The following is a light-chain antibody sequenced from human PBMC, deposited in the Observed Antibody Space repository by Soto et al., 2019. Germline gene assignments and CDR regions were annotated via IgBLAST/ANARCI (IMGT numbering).Light chain of an antibody. J-gene: IGLJ2*01. Sequence: QSALTQPRSVSGSPGQSVAISCTTTTSDVGGYNYVSWYQQHPGKAPKLIIYDVNKRPSGVPDRFSGSKSGNTASLTIPGLQADDEADYYCCSYTVSYVAFGGGTKVTVL. CDR1: TSDVGGYNY. V-gene: IGLV2-11*01. CDR2: DVN. CDR3: CSYTVSYVA.